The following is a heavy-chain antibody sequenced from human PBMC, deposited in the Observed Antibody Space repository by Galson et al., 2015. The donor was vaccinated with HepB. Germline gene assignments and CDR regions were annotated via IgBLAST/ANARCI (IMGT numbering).Heavy chain of an antibody. CDR2: IWYDGTIK. CDR3: ARDGRRGDLDP. J-gene: IGHJ5*02. CDR1: GFTFSDYN. D-gene: IGHD3-16*01. V-gene: IGHV3-33*01. Sequence: SLRLSCAASGFTFSDYNMHWLRQSPGKGLEWVAVIWYDGTIKYYADSVKGRFTISRDNSKNTLYLQMNSLRAADTAVYSCARDGRRGDLDPWGPGTLVTVSS.